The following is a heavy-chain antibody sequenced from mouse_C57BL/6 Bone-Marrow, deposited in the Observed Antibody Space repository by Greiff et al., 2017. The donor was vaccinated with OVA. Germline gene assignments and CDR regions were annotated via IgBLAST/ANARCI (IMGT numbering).Heavy chain of an antibody. D-gene: IGHD1-1*01. Sequence: VQLQQSGPGLVQPSQSLSITCTVSGFSLTSYGVHWVRQSPGKGLEWLGVLWSGGSTDYNAAFISRLSISKDNSKSHVFFKMNSLQADDTAIYYCASPSSITTVVDYYAMDYWGQGTSVTVSS. CDR3: ASPSSITTVVDYYAMDY. V-gene: IGHV2-2*01. CDR2: LWSGGST. J-gene: IGHJ4*01. CDR1: GFSLTSYG.